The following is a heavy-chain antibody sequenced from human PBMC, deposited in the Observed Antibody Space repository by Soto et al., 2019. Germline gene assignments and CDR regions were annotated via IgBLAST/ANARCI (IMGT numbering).Heavy chain of an antibody. Sequence: SVKVSCKASGGAFSSYAISWVRQAPGQGLEWMGGIIPIFGTANYAQKFQGRVTITADESTSTAYMELSSLRSEDTAGYYCARGYRAERSYYYYGMDVWGQGTTVTVSS. CDR1: GGAFSSYA. D-gene: IGHD1-26*01. CDR3: ARGYRAERSYYYYGMDV. CDR2: IIPIFGTA. J-gene: IGHJ6*02. V-gene: IGHV1-69*13.